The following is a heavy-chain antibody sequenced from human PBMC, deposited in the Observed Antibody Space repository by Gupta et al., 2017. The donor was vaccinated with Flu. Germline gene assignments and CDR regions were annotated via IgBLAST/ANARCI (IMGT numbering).Heavy chain of an antibody. CDR2: INHSGST. D-gene: IGHD4-23*01. J-gene: IGHJ6*02. CDR3: ARVRWELLLGYYYYDMDV. V-gene: IGHV4-34*01. CDR1: GWSFSGYY. Sequence: QVQLQQWGAGLLKPAETLSPTCAVYGWSFSGYYWCWIRQPPGKGLEWIGEINHSGSTNYNPSLKSRVAISVDTSKNQFSLKLSSVTAADTAVYYCARVRWELLLGYYYYDMDVWGRGTAVTVSS.